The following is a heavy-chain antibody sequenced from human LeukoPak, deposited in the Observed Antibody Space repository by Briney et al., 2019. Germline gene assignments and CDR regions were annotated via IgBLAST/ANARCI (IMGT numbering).Heavy chain of an antibody. CDR1: GFTFNGYE. J-gene: IGHJ4*02. V-gene: IGHV3-48*03. CDR3: ARDRIVGGRPSLDY. CDR2: ISSSGTIL. D-gene: IGHD1-26*01. Sequence: PGGSLRLSCAASGFTFNGYEMNWVRQAPGKGMEGVSYISSSGTILYYADLVKGRFTISRDNAKNSLYLQMNSLRAEDTAVYYCARDRIVGGRPSLDYWGLGTLVTVSS.